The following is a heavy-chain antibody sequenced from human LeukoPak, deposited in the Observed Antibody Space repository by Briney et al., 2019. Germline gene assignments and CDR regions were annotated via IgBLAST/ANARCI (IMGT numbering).Heavy chain of an antibody. V-gene: IGHV6-1*01. D-gene: IGHD3-3*01. J-gene: IGHJ5*02. CDR1: GDIFSSNSAA. CDR2: TYYRSKLYN. CDR3: ARDRALRITIFGVVNNWFDP. Sequence: SQTLSLTCAISGDIFSSNSAAWHWSRQSPSRGLDWLGRTYYRSKLYNDYAVSVKSRITINPDTSKNQFSLQLNSVTPEDTAVYYCARDRALRITIFGVVNNWFDPWGQGTLVTVSS.